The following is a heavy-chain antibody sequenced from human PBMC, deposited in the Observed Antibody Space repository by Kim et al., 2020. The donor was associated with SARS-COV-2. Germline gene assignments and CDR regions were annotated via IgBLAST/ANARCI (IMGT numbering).Heavy chain of an antibody. CDR2: ISSSSSYI. Sequence: GGSLRLSCAASGFTFSSYSMNWVRQAPGKGLEWVSSISSSSSYIYYADSVKGRFTISRDNTKNSLYLQMNSLRAEDTAVYYCANSMTLVYGMDVWGQGTTVTVSS. CDR3: ANSMTLVYGMDV. D-gene: IGHD2-21*02. J-gene: IGHJ6*02. CDR1: GFTFSSYS. V-gene: IGHV3-21*01.